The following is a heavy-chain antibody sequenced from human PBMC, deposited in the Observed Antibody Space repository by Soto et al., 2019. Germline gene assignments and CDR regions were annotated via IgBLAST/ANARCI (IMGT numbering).Heavy chain of an antibody. J-gene: IGHJ1*01. CDR2: ISGNGRVT. CDR3: ANRGDDIKLFQY. D-gene: IGHD2-21*02. V-gene: IGHV3-23*01. CDR1: GLTFSSNA. Sequence: EVQLLESGGGLVQPGGSLRLSCAASGLTFSSNAMSWVRQAPGKGLEWVSTISGNGRVTYYTDSVKGRFTISRDNSKNTVYMQMNSLRAEDTAVYYCANRGDDIKLFQYWGQGTLVTVSS.